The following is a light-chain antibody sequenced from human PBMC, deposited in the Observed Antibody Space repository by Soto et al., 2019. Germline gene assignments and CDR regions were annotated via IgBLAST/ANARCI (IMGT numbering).Light chain of an antibody. J-gene: IGLJ1*01. CDR3: TSHAGSNNYV. V-gene: IGLV2-8*01. Sequence: QSALPQPPSASGSPGQSVTISCTGTSSDVGGYNYVSWYQQHPGKAPKLIISEVSKRPSGVPDRFSGAKSGNTASLTVSGLQAEDEADYYCTSHAGSNNYVFGTGTKLTVL. CDR1: SSDVGGYNY. CDR2: EVS.